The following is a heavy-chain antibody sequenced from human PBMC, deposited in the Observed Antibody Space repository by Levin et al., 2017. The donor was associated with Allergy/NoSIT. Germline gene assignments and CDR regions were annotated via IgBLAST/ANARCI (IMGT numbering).Heavy chain of an antibody. D-gene: IGHD3-3*01. J-gene: IGHJ3*02. CDR2: IWYDGSNK. CDR3: ARDRAMYYDSLYI. CDR1: GFTFSSYG. V-gene: IGHV3-33*01. Sequence: PGGSLRLSCAASGFTFSSYGMHWVRQAPGKGLEWVAVIWYDGSNKYYADSVKGRFTISRDNSKNTLYLQMNSLRAEDTAVYYCARDRAMYYDSLYIWGQGTMVTVSS.